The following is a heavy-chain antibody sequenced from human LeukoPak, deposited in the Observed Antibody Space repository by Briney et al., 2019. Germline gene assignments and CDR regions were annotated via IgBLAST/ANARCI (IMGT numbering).Heavy chain of an antibody. CDR3: ARGGGNDYGDY. Sequence: GGSLRLSCAASGFTFSSYWMHWVRQAPGKGLVWVSRINSDGSSTSYADSVKGRFTISRDNAKNTLYLQMNSLRAEDTAVYYCARGGGNDYGDYWGLGTLVTVSS. CDR1: GFTFSSYW. CDR2: INSDGSST. V-gene: IGHV3-74*01. J-gene: IGHJ4*02.